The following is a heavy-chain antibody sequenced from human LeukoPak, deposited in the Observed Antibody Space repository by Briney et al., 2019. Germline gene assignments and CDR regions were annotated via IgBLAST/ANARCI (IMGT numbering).Heavy chain of an antibody. J-gene: IGHJ4*02. CDR2: IYTSGST. CDR1: GGSISSYY. Sequence: SETLSLTCTVSGGSISSYYWSWIRQPAGKGLEWIGRIYTSGSTNYNPSLKSRVTMSVDTSKNQFSLELSSVTAADTAVYYCARAPARYGSGSFDYWGQGTLVTVSS. V-gene: IGHV4-4*07. D-gene: IGHD3-10*01. CDR3: ARAPARYGSGSFDY.